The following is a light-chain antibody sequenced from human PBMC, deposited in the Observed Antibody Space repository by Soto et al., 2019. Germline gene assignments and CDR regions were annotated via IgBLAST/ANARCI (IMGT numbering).Light chain of an antibody. Sequence: EIVSKQSQATLSFSPVERSTLYFGASQSVSSSYLAWYQQKPGQAPRLLIYDASNRATCIPARFSGSGSGTDFTLTISSLEPEDFAVYYCKQRSNGFNCEPGNTGAIK. CDR1: QSVSSSY. CDR3: KQRSNGFN. J-gene: IGKJ3*01. CDR2: DAS. V-gene: IGKV3-11*01.